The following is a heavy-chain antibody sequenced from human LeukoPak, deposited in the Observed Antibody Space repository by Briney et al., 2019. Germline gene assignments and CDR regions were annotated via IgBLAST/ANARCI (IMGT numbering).Heavy chain of an antibody. V-gene: IGHV3-21*01. CDR3: ARGRPNDYGDYVGLYGMDV. Sequence: GGSLRLSCAASGFTFSSYSMNWVRQAPGKGLEWVSSISSSSSYIYYADSVKGRFTISRDNAKNSLYLQMNSLRAEDTAVYYCARGRPNDYGDYVGLYGMDVWGQGITVTVSS. J-gene: IGHJ6*02. D-gene: IGHD4-17*01. CDR2: ISSSSSYI. CDR1: GFTFSSYS.